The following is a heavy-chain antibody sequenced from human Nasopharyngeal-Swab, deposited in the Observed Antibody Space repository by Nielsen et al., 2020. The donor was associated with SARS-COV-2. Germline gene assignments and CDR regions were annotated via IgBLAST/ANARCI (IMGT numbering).Heavy chain of an antibody. Sequence: GESLKISCAASGFTVSSNYMNWVRQAPGKGLEWVSSISSSSSYIYYADSVKGRFTISRDNAKNSLSLQMNSLRAEDTAVYYCATNEGYSSSSAFDIWGQGTMVTVSS. CDR3: ATNEGYSSSSAFDI. CDR2: ISSSSSYI. J-gene: IGHJ3*02. CDR1: GFTVSSNY. D-gene: IGHD6-13*01. V-gene: IGHV3-21*01.